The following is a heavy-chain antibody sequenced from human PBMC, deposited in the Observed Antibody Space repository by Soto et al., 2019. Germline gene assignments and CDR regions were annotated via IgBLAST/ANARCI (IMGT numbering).Heavy chain of an antibody. CDR2: IYYSGST. CDR1: GGSISSGDYY. Sequence: SETLSLTCTVSGGSISSGDYYWSWIRQPPGKGLEWIGYIYYSGSTYYNPSLKSRVTISVDTSKNQFSLKLSSVTAADTAVYYCATATFQVPFDPWGQGTLVTVSS. CDR3: ATATFQVPFDP. V-gene: IGHV4-30-4*01. J-gene: IGHJ5*02.